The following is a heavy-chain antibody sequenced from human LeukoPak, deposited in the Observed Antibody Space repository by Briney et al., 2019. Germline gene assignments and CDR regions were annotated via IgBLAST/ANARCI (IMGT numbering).Heavy chain of an antibody. CDR3: ARVNGYSYGSMYYFDY. D-gene: IGHD5-18*01. Sequence: ASVKVSCKASGGTFSSYTISWVRQAPGQGLEWMGRIIPILGIANYAQKFQGRVTITADKSMSTAYMELSSLRSEDTAVYYCARVNGYSYGSMYYFDYWGQGTLVTVSS. J-gene: IGHJ4*02. V-gene: IGHV1-69*02. CDR2: IIPILGIA. CDR1: GGTFSSYT.